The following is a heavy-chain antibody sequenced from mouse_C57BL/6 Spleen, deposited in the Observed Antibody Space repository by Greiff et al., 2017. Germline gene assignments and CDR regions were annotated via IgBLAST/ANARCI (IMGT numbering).Heavy chain of an antibody. CDR1: GFTFSDYY. CDR3: ARGGKNGYDFAY. Sequence: EVQRVESGGGLVQPGGSLKLSCAASGFTFSDYYMYWVRQTPEKRLEWVAYISNGGGSTYYPATVQGRFTISRDNAKNTLYLQMSRLKSEDTAMYYWARGGKNGYDFAYWGQGTLVTVSA. D-gene: IGHD2-2*01. V-gene: IGHV5-12*01. J-gene: IGHJ3*01. CDR2: ISNGGGST.